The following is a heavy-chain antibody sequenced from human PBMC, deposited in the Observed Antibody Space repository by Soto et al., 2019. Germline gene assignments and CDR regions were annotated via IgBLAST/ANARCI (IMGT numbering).Heavy chain of an antibody. CDR1: GFTFSSYA. D-gene: IGHD6-13*01. CDR2: ISSNGGST. Sequence: GGSLRLSCSASGFTFSSYAMHWVRQAPGKGLEYVSAISSNGGSTYYADSVKGRFTISRDNSKNTLYLQMSSLRAEDTAVYYCASISTAAAADLRYYYYYGMDVWGQGTTVTVSS. CDR3: ASISTAAAADLRYYYYYGMDV. V-gene: IGHV3-64D*06. J-gene: IGHJ6*02.